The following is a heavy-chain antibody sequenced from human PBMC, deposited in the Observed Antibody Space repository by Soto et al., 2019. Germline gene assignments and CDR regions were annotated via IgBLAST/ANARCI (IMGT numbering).Heavy chain of an antibody. CDR1: GFSLTTSGVG. J-gene: IGHJ4*02. CDR3: AHRVLRAVFGLVTTTAIYFDF. CDR2: IYWDDDK. D-gene: IGHD3-3*01. V-gene: IGHV2-5*02. Sequence: QITLNESGPTVVKPTETLTLTCTFSGFSLTTSGVGVGWVRQSPGKDPEWLAFIYWDDDKRYSTSLKSRLTITKDTSKNQVVLTMANVDPADKATYYCAHRVLRAVFGLVTTTAIYFDFWGQGTPVVVSS.